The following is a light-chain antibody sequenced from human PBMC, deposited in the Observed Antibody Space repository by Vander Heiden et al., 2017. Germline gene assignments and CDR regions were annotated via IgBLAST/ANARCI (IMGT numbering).Light chain of an antibody. V-gene: IGKV3-20*01. CDR1: QSLSSNY. Sequence: EIVLTQSPGTLSLSPGERATLSCRASQSLSSNYLAWYQQKPGQAPRLLIYSASSRATGIPERFSGSGSGTDFTLTIRRLEPEDFAVYYCQQYGSSPPYTFGQGTKVEIK. J-gene: IGKJ2*01. CDR2: SAS. CDR3: QQYGSSPPYT.